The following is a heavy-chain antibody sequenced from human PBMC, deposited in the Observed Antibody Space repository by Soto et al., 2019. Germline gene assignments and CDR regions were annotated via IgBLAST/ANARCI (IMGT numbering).Heavy chain of an antibody. CDR2: ISYDGNNK. V-gene: IGHV3-30-3*01. J-gene: IGHJ5*02. CDR3: AKGGCSGGNCSPNWFDP. Sequence: VGSLRLSCAASGFTYSTYTMHWVRQAPGKGLEWVAVISYDGNNKFYADSVKGRFTISRDNSKNTLYLQMNSLRAEDTAVYYCAKGGCSGGNCSPNWFDPWGQGTLVTVSS. D-gene: IGHD2-15*01. CDR1: GFTYSTYT.